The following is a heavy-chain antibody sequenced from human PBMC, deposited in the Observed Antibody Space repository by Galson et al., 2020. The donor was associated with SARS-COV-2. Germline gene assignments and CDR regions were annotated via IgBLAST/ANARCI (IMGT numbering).Heavy chain of an antibody. CDR2: INSDGSST. CDR1: GFTFSSYW. V-gene: IGHV3-74*01. J-gene: IGHJ6*02. D-gene: IGHD3-22*01. CDR3: ARGYDSSGYYYVVTVADYYYYGMDV. Sequence: GGSLRLSCAASGFTFSSYWMHWVRQAPGKGLVWVSRINSDGSSTSYADSVKGRFTISSDNAKNTLYLQMNSLRAEDTAVYYCARGYDSSGYYYVVTVADYYYYGMDVWGQGTTVTVSS.